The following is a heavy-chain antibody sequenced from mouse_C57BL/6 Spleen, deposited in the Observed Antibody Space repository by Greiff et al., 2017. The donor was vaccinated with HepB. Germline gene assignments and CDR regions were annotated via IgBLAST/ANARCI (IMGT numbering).Heavy chain of an antibody. D-gene: IGHD2-1*01. CDR2: IWRGGST. Sequence: VKLVESGPGLVQPSQSLSITCTVSGFSLTSYGVHWVRQSPGKGLEWLGVIWRGGSTDYNAAFMSRLSITKDNSKSQVFFKMNSLQADDTAIYYCAKIYGNYGSWYFDVWGTGTTVTVSS. CDR3: AKIYGNYGSWYFDV. J-gene: IGHJ1*03. CDR1: GFSLTSYG. V-gene: IGHV2-5*01.